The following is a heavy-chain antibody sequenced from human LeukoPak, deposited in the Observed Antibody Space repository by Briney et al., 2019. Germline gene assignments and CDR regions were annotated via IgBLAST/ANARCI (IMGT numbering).Heavy chain of an antibody. V-gene: IGHV4-59*01. J-gene: IGHJ5*02. CDR1: GGSISSYY. Sequence: SETLSLTCTVSGGSISSYYWSWIRQPPGKGLEWIGYIYYSGSTNYNPSLKSRVTISVDTSKNQFSLKLSSVTAADTAVYYCAREGCSGGSCYSGESRWFDPWGQGTLVTVSS. CDR3: AREGCSGGSCYSGESRWFDP. D-gene: IGHD2-15*01. CDR2: IYYSGST.